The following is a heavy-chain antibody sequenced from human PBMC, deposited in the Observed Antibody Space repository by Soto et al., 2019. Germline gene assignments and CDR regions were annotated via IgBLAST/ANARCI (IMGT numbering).Heavy chain of an antibody. J-gene: IGHJ6*02. Sequence: LRLSCAASGFTFSSYSMNWVRQAPGKGLEWVSSISSSSSYIYYADSVKGRFTISRDNAKNSLYLQMNSLRAEDTAVYYCARIAAAGRNYYYGMDVWGQGTTVTVSS. CDR2: ISSSSSYI. CDR1: GFTFSSYS. CDR3: ARIAAAGRNYYYGMDV. D-gene: IGHD6-13*01. V-gene: IGHV3-21*01.